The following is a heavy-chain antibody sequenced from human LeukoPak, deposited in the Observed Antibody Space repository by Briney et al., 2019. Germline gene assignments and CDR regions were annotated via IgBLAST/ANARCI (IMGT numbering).Heavy chain of an antibody. D-gene: IGHD3-3*01. CDR2: INHSGST. CDR1: GGSFSGYY. J-gene: IGHJ2*01. V-gene: IGHV4-34*01. CDR3: ARANFWSGYYYWYFDL. Sequence: SETLSLTCAVYGGSFSGYYWSWIRLPPGKGLEWIGEINHSGSTNYNPSLKSRVTISVDTSKNQFSLKLSSVTAADTAVYYCARANFWSGYYYWYFDLWGRGTLVTVSS.